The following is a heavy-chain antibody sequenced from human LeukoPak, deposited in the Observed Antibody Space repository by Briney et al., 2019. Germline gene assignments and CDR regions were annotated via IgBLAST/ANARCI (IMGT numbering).Heavy chain of an antibody. V-gene: IGHV3-23*01. CDR2: ISGSGGST. Sequence: GGSLRLSCAASGFTFSSYAMSWVRQAPGKGPEWVSAISGSGGSTYYADSVKGRFTISRDNSKNTLYLQMNSLRAEDTAVYYCAKVQNRYGGYVGEFDYWGQGTLVTVSS. D-gene: IGHD4-17*01. J-gene: IGHJ4*02. CDR1: GFTFSSYA. CDR3: AKVQNRYGGYVGEFDY.